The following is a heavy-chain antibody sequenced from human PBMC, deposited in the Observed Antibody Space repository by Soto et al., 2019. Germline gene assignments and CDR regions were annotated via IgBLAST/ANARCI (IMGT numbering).Heavy chain of an antibody. Sequence: QVHLQESGPGLVKPSETLSLTCTVSGGSISSYYWSWIRQPPGKGLQYIGYIYYSDSTNYNPSLKSRVTISVDTSKNEFFLTRNYMTAADTAVYCCWRGWGGGEGYVMDFWGKGTTVTVSS. CDR3: WRGWGGGEGYVMDF. CDR1: GGSISSYY. J-gene: IGHJ6*04. CDR2: IYYSDST. V-gene: IGHV4-59*08. D-gene: IGHD3-16*01.